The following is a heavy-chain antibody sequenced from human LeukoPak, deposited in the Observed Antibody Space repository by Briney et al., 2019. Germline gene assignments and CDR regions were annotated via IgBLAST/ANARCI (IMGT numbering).Heavy chain of an antibody. D-gene: IGHD3-10*01. CDR3: AVGGTYGSGSYYYYYGMDV. J-gene: IGHJ6*04. CDR2: IYYSGST. CDR1: GGSISSYY. Sequence: SETLSLTCTVSGGSISSYYWSWIRQPPGKGLEWIGYIYYSGSTNYNPSLKSRVTISVDTSKNQFSLKLSSVTVADTAVYYCAVGGTYGSGSYYYYYGMDVWGKGTTVTVSS. V-gene: IGHV4-59*01.